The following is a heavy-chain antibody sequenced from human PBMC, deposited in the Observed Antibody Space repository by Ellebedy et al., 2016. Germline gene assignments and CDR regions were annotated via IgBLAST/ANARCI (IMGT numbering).Heavy chain of an antibody. CDR3: ARPIVGATGGGDYYYGMDV. J-gene: IGHJ6*02. V-gene: IGHV1-18*04. D-gene: IGHD1-26*01. Sequence: ASVKVSCXASGYDFTGYGISWVRQAPGQGLEWMGWISCYSGDTNYAQKFQGRVTMTTDASTTTVYMELRSLRSDDTAVYFCARPIVGATGGGDYYYGMDVWGQGTTVTVSS. CDR2: ISCYSGDT. CDR1: GYDFTGYG.